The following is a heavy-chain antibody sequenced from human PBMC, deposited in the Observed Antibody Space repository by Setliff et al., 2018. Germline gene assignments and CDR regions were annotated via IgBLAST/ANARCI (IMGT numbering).Heavy chain of an antibody. J-gene: IGHJ4*02. Sequence: SETLSLPCAVSGYSLSSGYSWGWIRQPPGKGLEWIGSFHPRASTYYNPSLSGRVSISVDTSKNQVSLKLNSVTATDPAVYYCARDLGHGGDSDYWGQGILVTVSS. D-gene: IGHD2-21*02. CDR2: FHPRAST. CDR1: GYSLSSGYS. CDR3: ARDLGHGGDSDY. V-gene: IGHV4-38-2*02.